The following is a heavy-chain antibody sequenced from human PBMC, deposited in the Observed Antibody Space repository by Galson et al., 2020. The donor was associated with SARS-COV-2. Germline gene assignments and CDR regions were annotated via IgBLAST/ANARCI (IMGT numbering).Heavy chain of an antibody. CDR2: IYYSGST. CDR3: ARTGYSSSWVDY. V-gene: IGHV4-39*07. J-gene: IGHJ4*02. Sequence: SETLSLTCTVSGGSISSSSYYWGWIRQPPGKGLEWIGSIYYSGSTYYNPSLKSRVTISVDTSKNQFSLKLSSVTAADTAVYYCARTGYSSSWVDYWGQGTLVTVSS. D-gene: IGHD6-13*01. CDR1: GGSISSSSYY.